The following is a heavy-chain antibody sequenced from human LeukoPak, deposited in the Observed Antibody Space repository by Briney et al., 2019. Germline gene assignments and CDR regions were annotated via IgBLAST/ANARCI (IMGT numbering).Heavy chain of an antibody. CDR3: GRGFGTT. CDR2: ISSDGGYT. CDR1: DFTFSSNW. Sequence: GGSLRLSCTASDFTFSSNWMYWVRQAPGKGLVWVSRISSDGGYTSYADSVKGRFTISRDNAKNTLYLQMNNLRPEDTAVYYCGRGFGTTWGQGTLVSVSS. J-gene: IGHJ4*02. D-gene: IGHD1-1*01. V-gene: IGHV3-74*01.